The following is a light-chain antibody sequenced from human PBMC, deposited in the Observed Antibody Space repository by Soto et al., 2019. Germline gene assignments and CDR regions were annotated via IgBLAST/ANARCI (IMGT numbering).Light chain of an antibody. CDR1: QSISTW. V-gene: IGKV1-5*03. CDR2: KAS. J-gene: IGKJ1*01. CDR3: QHYNSYSEA. Sequence: DIQMTQSPSTLSASVGDRVTITCRASQSISTWLAWYQQEPGKAPKLLIHKASSLQSGVPSRFRGSGSGTDCTLTISRLHPDDFETYYCQHYNSYSEAFGQGTKVDIK.